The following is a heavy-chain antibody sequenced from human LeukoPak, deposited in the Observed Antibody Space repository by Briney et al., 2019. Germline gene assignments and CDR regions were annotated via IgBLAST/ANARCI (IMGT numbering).Heavy chain of an antibody. Sequence: PVQPLDSPLVVNGGGDNTYYADSVRGRFTISRDNSKSTLILQMNGLRGEDTALYYCAKDLCSVAASGLDHWGQGTRVTVSS. J-gene: IGHJ4*02. CDR3: AKDLCSVAASGLDH. V-gene: IGHV3-23*01. D-gene: IGHD2-15*01. CDR2: VNGGGDNT.